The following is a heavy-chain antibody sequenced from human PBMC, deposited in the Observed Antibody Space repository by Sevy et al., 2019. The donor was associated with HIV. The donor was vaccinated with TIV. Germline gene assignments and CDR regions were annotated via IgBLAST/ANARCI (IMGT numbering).Heavy chain of an antibody. J-gene: IGHJ4*02. CDR1: GYTFIGYY. CDR2: INPNSGGT. CDR3: ARDRYYGSGSYYNSPSFDY. V-gene: IGHV1-2*02. Sequence: ASVKVSCKASGYTFIGYYMHWVRQAPGQGLEWMGWINPNSGGTSYAQKFQGRVTLTRDTSISTAYMELSRLRSDDTAVYYCARDRYYGSGSYYNSPSFDYWGQGTLVTVSS. D-gene: IGHD3-10*01.